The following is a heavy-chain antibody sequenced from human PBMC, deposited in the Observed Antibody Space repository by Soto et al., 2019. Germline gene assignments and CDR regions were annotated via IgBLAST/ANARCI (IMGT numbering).Heavy chain of an antibody. V-gene: IGHV3-30*18. D-gene: IGHD6-13*01. CDR2: ISYDGSNK. CDR3: AKPPGIAAAGDY. CDR1: GFTFSSYG. J-gene: IGHJ4*02. Sequence: GGSLRLSCAASGFTFSSYGMHWVRQAPGKGLEWVAVISYDGSNKYYADSVKGRFTISRDNSKNTLYLQMNSLRAEDTAVYYCAKPPGIAAAGDYWGQGTLVTVSS.